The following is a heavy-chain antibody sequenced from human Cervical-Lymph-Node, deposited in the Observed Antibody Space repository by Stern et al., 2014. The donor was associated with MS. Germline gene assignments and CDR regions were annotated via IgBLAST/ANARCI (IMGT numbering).Heavy chain of an antibody. J-gene: IGHJ5*01. CDR3: ARERGTGSYSWLDF. D-gene: IGHD1-26*01. V-gene: IGHV1-2*07. CDR2: INPNNGGT. Sequence: QLVESGPEVKKPGASVKVSCKASGYTFTDYYIHWVRQAPGQGLEWMAWINPNNGGTNYARKFQGRVTVTRDTSINTAYLDLGRLISDDTAVYSCARERGTGSYSWLDFWGQGTLVTVSS. CDR1: GYTFTDYY.